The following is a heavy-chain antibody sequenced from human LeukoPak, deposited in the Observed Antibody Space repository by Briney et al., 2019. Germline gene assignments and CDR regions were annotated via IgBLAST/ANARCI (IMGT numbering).Heavy chain of an antibody. CDR1: GFTFDDYA. D-gene: IGHD1-1*01. CDR2: ISWNSGSI. J-gene: IGHJ4*02. Sequence: GRSLRLSCAASGFTFDDYAMHWVRQAPGKGLEWVSCISWNSGSIGYADSVKGRFTISRDNAKNSLYLQMNSLRAEDTALYYCAKTRGYNWNDESPLDYWGQGTLVTVSS. CDR3: AKTRGYNWNDESPLDY. V-gene: IGHV3-9*01.